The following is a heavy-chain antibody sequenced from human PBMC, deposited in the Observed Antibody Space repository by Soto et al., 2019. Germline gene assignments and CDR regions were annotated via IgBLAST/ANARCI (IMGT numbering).Heavy chain of an antibody. D-gene: IGHD5-18*01. CDR3: ARDVDTAYNWFDP. CDR2: ILYDGSNK. V-gene: IGHV3-30-3*01. Sequence: QVQVVEAGGGVVQPGRSLRLSCAASGFTFSRYAMHWVRQAPGKGLEWVSLILYDGSNKYYADSVKGRFTISRDNSKNTLYLHMNSLSAEDTAVYYCARDVDTAYNWFDPWGQGTLVTVSS. J-gene: IGHJ5*02. CDR1: GFTFSRYA.